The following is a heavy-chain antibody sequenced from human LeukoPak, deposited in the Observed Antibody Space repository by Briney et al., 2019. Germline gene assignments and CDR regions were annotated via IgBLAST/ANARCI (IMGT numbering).Heavy chain of an antibody. V-gene: IGHV3-30-3*01. CDR1: GFTFSSYA. J-gene: IGHJ4*02. CDR3: ARAENLEMATMAAFDY. CDR2: ISYDGSNK. D-gene: IGHD5-24*01. Sequence: GGSLRLSCAASGFTFSSYAMHWVRQAPGKGLEWVAVISYDGSNKYYADSVKGRFTISRDNSKNTLYLQMNSLRAEDTAVYYCARAENLEMATMAAFDYWGQGTLVTVSS.